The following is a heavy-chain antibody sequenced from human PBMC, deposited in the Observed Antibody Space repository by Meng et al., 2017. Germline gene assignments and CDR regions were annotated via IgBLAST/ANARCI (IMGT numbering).Heavy chain of an antibody. CDR3: ARVPGGIGAADY. V-gene: IGHV4-34*01. J-gene: IGHJ4*02. CDR1: GGSFSGYY. Sequence: VLLQESGPGLVKPSETLSLTCAVYGGSFSGYYWSWIRQPPGKGLEWIGEINHSGSTNYNPSLKSRVTISVDTSKNQFSLKLSSVTAADTAVYYCARVPGGIGAADYWGQGTLVTVSS. D-gene: IGHD3-10*01. CDR2: INHSGST.